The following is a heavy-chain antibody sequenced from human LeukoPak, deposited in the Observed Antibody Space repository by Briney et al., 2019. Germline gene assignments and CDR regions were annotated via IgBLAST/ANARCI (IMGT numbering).Heavy chain of an antibody. CDR1: GFTFDDYA. J-gene: IGHJ4*02. CDR3: AKSDTAGYHGGDNFDY. V-gene: IGHV3-9*01. Sequence: GGSPRLSCAASGFTFDDYAMHWVRQAPGKGLEWVSGISWNSGSIGYADSVKGRFTISRDNAKNSLYLQMNSLRAEDTALYYCAKSDTAGYHGGDNFDYWGQGTLVTVSS. D-gene: IGHD3-16*01. CDR2: ISWNSGSI.